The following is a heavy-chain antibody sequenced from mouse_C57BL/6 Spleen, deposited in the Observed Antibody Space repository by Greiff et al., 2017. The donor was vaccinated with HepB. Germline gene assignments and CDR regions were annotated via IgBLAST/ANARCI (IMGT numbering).Heavy chain of an antibody. CDR1: GFTFSDYG. V-gene: IGHV5-17*01. CDR2: ISSGSSTI. D-gene: IGHD6-1*01. J-gene: IGHJ2*01. Sequence: EVKLMESGGGLVKPGGSLKLSCAASGFTFSDYGMHWVRQAPEKGLEWVAYISSGSSTIYYADTVKGRFTISRDNAKNTLFLQMTSLRSEDTAMYYCARDEPRGYFDYWGQGTTLTVSS. CDR3: ARDEPRGYFDY.